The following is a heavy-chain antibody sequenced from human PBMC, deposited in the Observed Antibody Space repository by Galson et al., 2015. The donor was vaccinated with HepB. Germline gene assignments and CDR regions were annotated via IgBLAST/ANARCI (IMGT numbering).Heavy chain of an antibody. D-gene: IGHD3-16*01. CDR2: ISSSSSTI. CDR1: GFTFSSYS. J-gene: IGHJ6*02. CDR3: ARDHNVGSYGHYYGMDV. Sequence: SLRLSCAASGFTFSSYSMNWVRQAPGKGLEWVSYISSSSSTIYYADSVKGRFTISRDNAKNSLYLQMNSLRAEDTAVYYCARDHNVGSYGHYYGMDVWGQGTTVTVSS. V-gene: IGHV3-48*01.